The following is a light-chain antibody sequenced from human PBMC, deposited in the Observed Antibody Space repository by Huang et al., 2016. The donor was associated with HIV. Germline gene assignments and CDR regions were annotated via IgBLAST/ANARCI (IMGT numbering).Light chain of an antibody. V-gene: IGKV3-15*01. Sequence: EIVMTQSPATLSLSPGERATLSCRASQSVRGLLAWFQQRPGQAPMLLFYGSSIRATGVPARFSARGSETEFTLTISSLQSEDFAVYYCQQYLQWPPVTFGQGTRLEI. CDR3: QQYLQWPPVT. J-gene: IGKJ5*01. CDR2: GSS. CDR1: QSVRGL.